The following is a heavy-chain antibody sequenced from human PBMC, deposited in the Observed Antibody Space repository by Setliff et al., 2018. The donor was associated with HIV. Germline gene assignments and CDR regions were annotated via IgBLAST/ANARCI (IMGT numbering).Heavy chain of an antibody. Sequence: SSETLSLTCTVSGYSISSGFYWGWIRQPPGKGLEWIGSIYHSGKTYYNPSLKSRLTISVDTSKNQFSLKLSSVTAADAAVYYCASRVYYYDSSGYLREEGFDPWGQGTLVTVSS. CDR3: ASRVYYYDSSGYLREEGFDP. D-gene: IGHD3-22*01. CDR2: IYHSGKT. V-gene: IGHV4-38-2*02. CDR1: GYSISSGFY. J-gene: IGHJ5*02.